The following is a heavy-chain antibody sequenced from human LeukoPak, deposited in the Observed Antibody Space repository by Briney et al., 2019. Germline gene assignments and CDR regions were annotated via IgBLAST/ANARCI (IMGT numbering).Heavy chain of an antibody. CDR2: ISSVGTTI. J-gene: IGHJ4*02. D-gene: IGHD2-15*01. CDR1: GFTFSNYE. CDR3: ARDTNSHCSGGSCYSGPDY. V-gene: IGHV3-48*03. Sequence: GGSLRLSCAASGFTFSNYEMNWVRQAPGKGLEWVSYISSVGTTIYYADSVKGRFTISRDNAKNSLYLQMNSLRAEDTALYYCARDTNSHCSGGSCYSGPDYWGQGTLVTVSS.